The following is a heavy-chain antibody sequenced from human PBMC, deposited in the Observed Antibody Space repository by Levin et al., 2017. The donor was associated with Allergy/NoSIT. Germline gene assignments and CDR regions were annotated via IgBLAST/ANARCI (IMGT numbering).Heavy chain of an antibody. Sequence: SGGSLRLSCTVSGGSISSSSSHWGWIRQPPGKGLEWIGSIYYSGSTYYNPSLKSRVTISVDTSKNQFSLKLRSVTAADTAVYYCARDKLGVTATPFDPWGQGTLVTVSS. D-gene: IGHD2-21*02. V-gene: IGHV4-39*07. CDR1: GGSISSSSSH. CDR2: IYYSGST. J-gene: IGHJ5*02. CDR3: ARDKLGVTATPFDP.